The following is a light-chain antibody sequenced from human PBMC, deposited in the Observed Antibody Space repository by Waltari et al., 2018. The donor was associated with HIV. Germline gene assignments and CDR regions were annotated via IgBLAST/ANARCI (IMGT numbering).Light chain of an antibody. CDR1: SSNIGAGYV. J-gene: IGLJ1*01. Sequence: QSVLTQPPSVSGAPGQRVTISCTGSSSNIGAGYVVQWYQQVPGTVPKLLILNNNIRPAGVPDRFSGSNSGTSASLAITGLQAEDEADYYCHSHDSSLRGVFGTGTKVTVL. V-gene: IGLV1-40*01. CDR3: HSHDSSLRGV. CDR2: NNN.